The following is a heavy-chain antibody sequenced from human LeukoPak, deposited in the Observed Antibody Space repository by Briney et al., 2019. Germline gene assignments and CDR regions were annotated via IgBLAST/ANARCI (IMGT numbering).Heavy chain of an antibody. CDR1: GFTFSSYA. CDR3: AREGRAYGSGANYFDY. Sequence: PGGSLRLSCAASGFTFSSYAMSWVRQAPGKGLEWVSAISGSGGSTYYADSVKGRFTISRDNSKNTLYLQMNSLRAEDTAVYYCAREGRAYGSGANYFDYWGQGTLVTVSS. CDR2: ISGSGGST. D-gene: IGHD6-19*01. J-gene: IGHJ4*02. V-gene: IGHV3-23*01.